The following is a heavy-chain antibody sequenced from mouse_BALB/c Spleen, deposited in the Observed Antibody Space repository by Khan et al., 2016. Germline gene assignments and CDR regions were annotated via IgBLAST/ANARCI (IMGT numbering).Heavy chain of an antibody. D-gene: IGHD1-1*01. J-gene: IGHJ1*01. CDR3: AEAGVFYGSSVLHWYFDV. CDR2: IWAGGST. CDR1: GFSLPNYG. Sequence: QVQLKQSGPGLVAPSQSLSITCTVSGFSLPNYGVHWVRQPPGKGLEWLGVIWAGGSTNYNSDLMSRLSIMKDNSKSQVFLKMNSLQTDYTAIYYCAEAGVFYGSSVLHWYFDVWGAATAITVSS. V-gene: IGHV2-9*02.